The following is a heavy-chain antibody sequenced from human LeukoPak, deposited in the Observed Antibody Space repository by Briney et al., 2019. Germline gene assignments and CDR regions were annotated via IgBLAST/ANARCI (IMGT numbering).Heavy chain of an antibody. J-gene: IGHJ5*02. Sequence: SETLSLTCSVSGGSISSSSYYWGWIRQPPGKGLEWIGSIYYSGSTYYNPSLKSRVTISVDTSKNQFSLKLSSVTAADTAVYYCAREQTTVTTEWFDPWGQGTLVTVSS. CDR2: IYYSGST. V-gene: IGHV4-39*01. CDR1: GGSISSSSYY. CDR3: AREQTTVTTEWFDP. D-gene: IGHD4-11*01.